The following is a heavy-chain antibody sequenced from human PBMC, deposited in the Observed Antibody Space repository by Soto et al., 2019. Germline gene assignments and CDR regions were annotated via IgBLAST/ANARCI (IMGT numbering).Heavy chain of an antibody. D-gene: IGHD2-8*01. V-gene: IGHV3-23*01. CDR2: ISRRDTSP. CDR3: AIDHPPGVTGLLAL. J-gene: IGHJ1*01. Sequence: HPGGSMRLSCAASGFTFSTYAMYWVRQVPGKGLEWVSAISRRDTSPYYADSVKGRFTISRDNSKNTLYLQMNSLRADDTAVYYCAIDHPPGVTGLLALWGRGALVTV. CDR1: GFTFSTYA.